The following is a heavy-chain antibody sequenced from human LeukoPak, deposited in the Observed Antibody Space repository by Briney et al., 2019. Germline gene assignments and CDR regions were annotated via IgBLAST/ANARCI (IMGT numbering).Heavy chain of an antibody. D-gene: IGHD4-17*01. CDR3: AREPDYGDFALPDY. CDR1: GYTFTGYY. Sequence: ASVKVSCKASGYTFTGYYIHWVRQAPAQGLEWMGRINPNSGGTSHAQKFQGRVTVTRDTSITTAYVELSRLRSDDTAVYYCAREPDYGDFALPDYWGQGTLVTVSS. V-gene: IGHV1-2*02. J-gene: IGHJ4*02. CDR2: INPNSGGT.